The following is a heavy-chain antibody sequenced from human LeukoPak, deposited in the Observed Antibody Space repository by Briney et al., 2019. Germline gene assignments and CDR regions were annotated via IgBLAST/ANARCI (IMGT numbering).Heavy chain of an antibody. Sequence: GGSLRLSCAASGLTFSSHWMHWVRQAPGKGLVWVSRITNDGSSTTYADSVKGRFTISRDNAKNMLYLQVNSLRAEDTAVYYCAKGIQQWLVYLFDYWGQGTLVTVPS. CDR3: AKGIQQWLVYLFDY. CDR1: GLTFSSHW. J-gene: IGHJ4*02. V-gene: IGHV3-74*01. D-gene: IGHD6-19*01. CDR2: ITNDGSST.